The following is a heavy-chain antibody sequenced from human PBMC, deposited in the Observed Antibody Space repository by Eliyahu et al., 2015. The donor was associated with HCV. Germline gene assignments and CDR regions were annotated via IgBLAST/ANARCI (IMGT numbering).Heavy chain of an antibody. J-gene: IGHJ3*01. CDR1: GFTLTGYW. CDR3: ARDLVARDAFDV. Sequence: EMQLVESGGGLVHPGGSLTXSCXAXGFTLTGYWIHWFRQAPGKGLVWVSRINSEETNIRYAGSVKGRFTISRDNAKNTVYLQMNSLRVEDTAVYYCARDLVARDAFDVWGQGTMVTVSS. V-gene: IGHV3-74*01. CDR2: INSEETNI. D-gene: IGHD5-12*01.